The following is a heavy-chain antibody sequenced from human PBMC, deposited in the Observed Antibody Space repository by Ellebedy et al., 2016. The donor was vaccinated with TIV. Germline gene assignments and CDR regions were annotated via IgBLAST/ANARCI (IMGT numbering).Heavy chain of an antibody. V-gene: IGHV3-30*03. CDR3: ARDVFPRQSVATPGYFDY. Sequence: GGSLRLXXAASGFTFSTYGMHWVRQAPGKGLEWVAVISNAGSQKYYADSVKGRFTISRDNSKNTLFLQMNSLRTEDTAVYYCARDVFPRQSVATPGYFDYWGQGTLVTVSS. CDR1: GFTFSTYG. J-gene: IGHJ4*02. CDR2: ISNAGSQK. D-gene: IGHD5-12*01.